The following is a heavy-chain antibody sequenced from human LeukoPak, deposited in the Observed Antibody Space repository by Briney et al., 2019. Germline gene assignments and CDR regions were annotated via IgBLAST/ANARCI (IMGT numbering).Heavy chain of an antibody. CDR2: ISSSSGYK. CDR1: GFIFSDYY. J-gene: IGHJ1*01. V-gene: IGHV3-11*06. Sequence: GGSLRLSCAASGFIFSDYYMSWIRQTPEKGLEWLSYISSSSGYKNYADSLKGRFTISRDNAKNSVYLQMHSLSAEDTAVYYCARQGLYDSSDFWTFQHWGQGTLVTVSS. D-gene: IGHD3/OR15-3a*01. CDR3: ARQGLYDSSDFWTFQH.